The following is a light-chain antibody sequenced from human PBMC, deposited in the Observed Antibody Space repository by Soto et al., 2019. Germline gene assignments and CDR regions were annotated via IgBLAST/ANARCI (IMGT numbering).Light chain of an antibody. J-gene: IGKJ1*01. V-gene: IGKV3-20*01. CDR2: GAS. CDR1: QSVSSN. CDR3: QQYGSSGT. Sequence: VLTQSPGTLSVSPGERATLSCRASQSVSSNLAWCQQKPGQAPRLLIYGASNRATGIPDRFSGSGSGTDFTLTISRLEPEDFAVYYCQQYGSSGTFGQGTKVDI.